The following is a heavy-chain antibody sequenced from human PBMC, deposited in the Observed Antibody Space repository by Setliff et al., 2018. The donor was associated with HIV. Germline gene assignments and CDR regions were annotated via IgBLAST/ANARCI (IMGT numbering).Heavy chain of an antibody. CDR1: GGSISSGSYY. D-gene: IGHD3-22*01. V-gene: IGHV4-61*02. Sequence: SETLSLTCTVSGGSISSGSYYWSWIRQPAGKGLEWIGRIYTSGSTNYNPSLKSRVTISVDTSKNQFSLKLSSVSAADTAVYYCARVGWGGYYYDYYYYYYMDVWGKGTTGTVSS. CDR3: ARVGWGGYYYDYYYYYYMDV. J-gene: IGHJ6*03. CDR2: IYTSGST.